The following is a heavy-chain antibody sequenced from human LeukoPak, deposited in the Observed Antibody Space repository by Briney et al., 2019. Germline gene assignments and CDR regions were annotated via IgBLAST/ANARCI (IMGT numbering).Heavy chain of an antibody. CDR2: IYYSGST. CDR3: ARHPKPAESGYSEN. D-gene: IGHD3-22*01. V-gene: IGHV4-39*01. CDR1: GGSISSSSYY. J-gene: IGHJ4*02. Sequence: SETLSLTCTVSGGSISSSSYYWGWIRQPPGKGLEWIGSIYYSGSTYYNPSLKSRVTISVDTSKNQFSLKLSSVTAADTAVYYCARHPKPAESGYSENWGQGTLVTVSS.